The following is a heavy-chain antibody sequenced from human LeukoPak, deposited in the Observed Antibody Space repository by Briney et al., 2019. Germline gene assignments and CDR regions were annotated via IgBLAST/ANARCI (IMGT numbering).Heavy chain of an antibody. J-gene: IGHJ6*03. V-gene: IGHV4-59*08. CDR1: GGSISSYY. Sequence: SETLSLTCTVSGGSISSYYWNWIRQPPGKGLEWIGYIYYSGSPNYNPSLKSRVTISVDTSKNQFSLKLSSVSAADTAVYYCARGGGNGGGWVGHYYYMDVWGKGTTVTVSS. CDR2: IYYSGSP. CDR3: ARGGGNGGGWVGHYYYMDV. D-gene: IGHD4-23*01.